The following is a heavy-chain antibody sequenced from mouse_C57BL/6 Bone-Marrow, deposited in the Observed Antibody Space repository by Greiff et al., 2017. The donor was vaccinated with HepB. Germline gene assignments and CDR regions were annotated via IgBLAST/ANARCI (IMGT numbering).Heavy chain of an antibody. J-gene: IGHJ2*01. Sequence: QVQLQQSGPELVKPGASVKISCKASGYAFSSSWMNWVKQRPGKGLEWIGRIYPGDGDTNYNGKFKGKATLTADKSSSTAYMQLSSLTSEDSAVYFCARWILLARAFDYWGQGTTLTVSS. CDR2: IYPGDGDT. D-gene: IGHD3-1*01. V-gene: IGHV1-82*01. CDR3: ARWILLARAFDY. CDR1: GYAFSSSW.